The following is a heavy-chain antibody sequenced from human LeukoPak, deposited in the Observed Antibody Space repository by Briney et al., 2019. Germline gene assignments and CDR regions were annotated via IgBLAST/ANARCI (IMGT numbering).Heavy chain of an antibody. V-gene: IGHV3-74*01. J-gene: IGHJ3*02. CDR3: ARDRLTNDAFDI. CDR2: INSGGSGT. CDR1: GFTFNSYW. D-gene: IGHD2-8*01. Sequence: PGGSLRLSCAASGFTFNSYWMHGVRQAPGKGLVWVSRINSGGSGTSDADFVKGRFTISRDNSKNTLYLQMNSLRAEDTAMYYCARDRLTNDAFDIWGQGTMVTVSS.